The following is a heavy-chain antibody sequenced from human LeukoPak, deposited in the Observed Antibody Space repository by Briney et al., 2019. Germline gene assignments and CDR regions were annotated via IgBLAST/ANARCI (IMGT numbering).Heavy chain of an antibody. CDR1: GYTFTSYG. Sequence: ASVKVSCKASGYTFTSYGISWVRQAPGQGLEWMGWINPNSGGTNYAQKFQGRVTMTRDTSISTAYMELSRLRSDDTAVYYCARGRILGTAMVGYWGQGTLVTVSS. J-gene: IGHJ4*02. CDR3: ARGRILGTAMVGY. D-gene: IGHD5-18*01. V-gene: IGHV1-2*02. CDR2: INPNSGGT.